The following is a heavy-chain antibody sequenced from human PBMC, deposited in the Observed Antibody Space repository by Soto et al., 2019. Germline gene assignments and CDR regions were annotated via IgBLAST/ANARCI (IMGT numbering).Heavy chain of an antibody. CDR3: ARYMVRGVNSAFDI. CDR2: ISGSGGST. D-gene: IGHD3-10*01. V-gene: IGHV3-23*01. CDR1: GFTFSSYA. Sequence: PGGSLRLSCAASGFTFSSYAMSWVRQAPGKGLEWVSAISGSGGSTYYADSVKGRFTISRDNSKNSLCLQMNSLRAEDTAVYCCARYMVRGVNSAFDIWGQGTMVTVSS. J-gene: IGHJ3*02.